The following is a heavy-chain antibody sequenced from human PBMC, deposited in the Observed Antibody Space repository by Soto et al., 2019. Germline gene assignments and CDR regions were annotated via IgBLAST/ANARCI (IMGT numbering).Heavy chain of an antibody. CDR1: AYTFADYG. Sequence: ASVKVSCKASAYTFADYGIIWVRQAPGQGLEWMGWISGFNGNTNYAQKFQDRVTMTTDTSTTTAYMELRSLRSDDTAVYFCARALRTGYSHSEYWGQGTPVTVSS. J-gene: IGHJ4*01. CDR3: ARALRTGYSHSEY. D-gene: IGHD3-9*01. V-gene: IGHV1-18*01. CDR2: ISGFNGNT.